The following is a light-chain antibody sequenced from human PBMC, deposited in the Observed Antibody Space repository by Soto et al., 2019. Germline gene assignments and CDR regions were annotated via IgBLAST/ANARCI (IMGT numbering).Light chain of an antibody. CDR1: QSILYNSNNKNY. V-gene: IGKV4-1*01. CDR3: QQYHDTPRT. J-gene: IGKJ1*01. CDR2: WAS. Sequence: DIVMTQSPDSLAVSLGERATINCKSSQSILYNSNNKNYLAWYHQKAGQPPKLLIYWASTRESGVPDRFSGSGSGTDFTLTISSLQAEDVAVYYCQQYHDTPRTFGQGTKVEIK.